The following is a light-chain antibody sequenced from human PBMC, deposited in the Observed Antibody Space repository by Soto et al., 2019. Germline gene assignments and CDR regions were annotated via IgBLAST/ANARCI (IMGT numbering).Light chain of an antibody. V-gene: IGKV1-17*03. Sequence: DIQMTQSPSAMSASVGDRVTITCRASQGISNYLAWFQQKPGKVPKRLIYAASSLQSGVQSRFSGSRAGTEFTLPVSSLQPEDFATYYCLQHKSHRWTFGQGTNVGLK. CDR3: LQHKSHRWT. J-gene: IGKJ1*01. CDR1: QGISNY. CDR2: AAS.